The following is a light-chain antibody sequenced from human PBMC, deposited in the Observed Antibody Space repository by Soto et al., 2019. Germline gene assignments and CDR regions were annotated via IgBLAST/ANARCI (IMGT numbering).Light chain of an antibody. CDR3: QQYYSYPWT. V-gene: IGKV1-8*01. CDR2: AAS. CDR1: QGISSY. J-gene: IGKJ1*01. Sequence: IQVTQSPSSLSASVGDRVTITCRASQGISSYLAWYQQKPGKAPKLLIYAASTLQSGVPSRFSGSGSGTDFTLTISCLQSEDFATYYCQQYYSYPWTFGQGTKVDIK.